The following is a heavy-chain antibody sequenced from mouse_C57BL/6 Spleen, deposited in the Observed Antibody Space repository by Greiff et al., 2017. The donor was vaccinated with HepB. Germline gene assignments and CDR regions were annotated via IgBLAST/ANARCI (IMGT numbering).Heavy chain of an antibody. CDR2: ISSGSSTI. CDR3: ARNGYSYSFYAMDY. CDR1: GFTFSDYG. D-gene: IGHD2-3*01. V-gene: IGHV5-17*01. Sequence: EVQVVESGGGLVKPGGSLKLSCAASGFTFSDYGMHWVRQAPEKGLEWVAYISSGSSTIYYADTVKGRFTISRDNAKNTLFLQMTSLRSEDTAMYYCARNGYSYSFYAMDYWGQGTSVTVSS. J-gene: IGHJ4*01.